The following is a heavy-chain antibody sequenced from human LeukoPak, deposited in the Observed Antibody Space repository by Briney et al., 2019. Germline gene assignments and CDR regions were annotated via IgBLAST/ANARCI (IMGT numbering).Heavy chain of an antibody. Sequence: GASVKVSCKASGYTFTGYYMHWVRQAPGQGLEWMGWINPNSGGTNYAQKFQGRVTMTRDTSISTAYMELSRLRSDDTAVYYCARVVLLLWFGESDWFDYWGQGTLVTVSS. V-gene: IGHV1-2*02. CDR2: INPNSGGT. CDR3: ARVVLLLWFGESDWFDY. J-gene: IGHJ4*02. CDR1: GYTFTGYY. D-gene: IGHD3-10*01.